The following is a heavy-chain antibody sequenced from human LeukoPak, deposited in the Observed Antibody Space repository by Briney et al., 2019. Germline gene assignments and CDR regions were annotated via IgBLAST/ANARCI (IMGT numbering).Heavy chain of an antibody. D-gene: IGHD3-3*02. CDR3: ARVGDHFHWYLDL. V-gene: IGHV3-53*01. CDR1: QFTFSSFN. Sequence: GGSLKLSCADSQFTFSSFNMNWVRQAPGKGLEWVSILYSGGDTYYADSVKGRFTISRDSSKNMLFLHMNSLRAEDTAVYYCARVGDHFHWYLDLWGRGTLVTVSS. J-gene: IGHJ2*01. CDR2: LYSGGDT.